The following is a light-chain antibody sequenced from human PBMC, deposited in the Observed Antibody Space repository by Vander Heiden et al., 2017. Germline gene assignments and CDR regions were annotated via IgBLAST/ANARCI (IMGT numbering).Light chain of an antibody. V-gene: IGKV4-1*01. CDR3: HQYYTTPRT. J-gene: IGKJ1*01. Sequence: DIVMTQCPDSLAVSLGERATTNCKSSQSVLKNSNNNSYLSWYQVKPGQPPKLLIYWASTRESGVPDRFSGSESGTDFSLTISSLQAEDVAVYYCHQYYTTPRTFGQGTKLEI. CDR1: QSVLKNSNNNSY. CDR2: WAS.